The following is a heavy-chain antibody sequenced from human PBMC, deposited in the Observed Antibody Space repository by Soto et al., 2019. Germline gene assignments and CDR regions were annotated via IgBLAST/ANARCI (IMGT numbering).Heavy chain of an antibody. CDR3: VHPGSGPHFDF. D-gene: IGHD6-19*01. J-gene: IGHJ4*02. CDR2: LGNSGTST. V-gene: IGHV3-23*01. Sequence: EVRLLESGGGLVQPGGSLRLSCAASGFTFSTYAMSWVRQAPGKGLEWVSGLGNSGTSTYYADSVKARFTISRDNSNNTLFFQMDSLRVEDTAIYYCVHPGSGPHFDFWGQGTLVTVSS. CDR1: GFTFSTYA.